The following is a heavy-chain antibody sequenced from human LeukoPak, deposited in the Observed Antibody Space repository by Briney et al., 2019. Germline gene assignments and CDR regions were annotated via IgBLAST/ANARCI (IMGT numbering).Heavy chain of an antibody. CDR2: INPNSAGT. Sequence: ASVKVSCKASGYTFTDYYIHWVRQAPGHGLEWMGWINPNSAGTNYAQKFQGRVTMTRDMSTSTVYMELSSLRSEDTAVYYCARDYAYALYYYYMDVWGKGTTVTVSS. J-gene: IGHJ6*03. CDR3: ARDYAYALYYYYMDV. D-gene: IGHD2-2*01. V-gene: IGHV1-2*02. CDR1: GYTFTDYY.